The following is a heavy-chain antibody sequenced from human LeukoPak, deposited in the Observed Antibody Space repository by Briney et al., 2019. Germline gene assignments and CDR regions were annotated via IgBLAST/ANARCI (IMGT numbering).Heavy chain of an antibody. D-gene: IGHD6-13*01. CDR1: GYTFTSFF. J-gene: IGHJ4*02. CDR2: INPNSGGT. V-gene: IGHV1-2*02. CDR3: IAAATVDY. Sequence: ASVKVSCKASGYTFTSFFMHWVRQAPGQGLEWMGWINPNSGGTNYAQKFQGRVTMTRDTSISTAYMELSRLRSDDTAVYYCIAAATVDYWGQGTLVTVSS.